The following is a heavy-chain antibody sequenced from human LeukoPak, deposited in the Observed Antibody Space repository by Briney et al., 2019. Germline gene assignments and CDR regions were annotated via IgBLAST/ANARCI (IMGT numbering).Heavy chain of an antibody. CDR1: GGSISSYY. J-gene: IGHJ4*02. CDR2: IYYSGST. CDR3: ASGGGSYYFDY. D-gene: IGHD5-12*01. V-gene: IGHV4-59*01. Sequence: SETLSLTCTVAGGSISSYYWSWIRQPPGKGLEWIGYIYYSGSTNYNPSLKSRVTISVDTSKNQFSLKLSSVTAADTAVYYCASGGGSYYFDYWGQGTLVTVSS.